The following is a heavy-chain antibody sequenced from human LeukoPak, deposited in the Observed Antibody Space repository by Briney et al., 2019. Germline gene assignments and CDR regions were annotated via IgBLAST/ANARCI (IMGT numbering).Heavy chain of an antibody. D-gene: IGHD2-2*01. J-gene: IGHJ2*01. CDR3: TREPIIDCSSTSCPVRYFDL. V-gene: IGHV3-9*01. CDR2: ISWNSGSI. Sequence: GGSLRLSCAASGFTFDDYAMHWVRQAPGKGLEWVSGISWNSGSIGYADSVKGRFTISRDNAKNSLYLQMNSLRAEDTAVYYCTREPIIDCSSTSCPVRYFDLWGRGTLVTVSS. CDR1: GFTFDDYA.